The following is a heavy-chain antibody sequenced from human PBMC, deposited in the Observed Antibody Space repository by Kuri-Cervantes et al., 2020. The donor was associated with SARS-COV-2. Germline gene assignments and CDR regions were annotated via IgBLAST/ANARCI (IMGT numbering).Heavy chain of an antibody. CDR3: ARLSSGVDV. Sequence: ASVKVSCKASGYTFTSYYMHWVRQAPGQGLEWMGIINPSGGSTSYAQKFQGRVTMTRDTSISTAYMELGRLRSDDTAVYYCARLSSGVDVWGKGTTVTVSS. CDR1: GYTFTSYY. J-gene: IGHJ6*04. D-gene: IGHD2-15*01. V-gene: IGHV1-46*01. CDR2: INPSGGST.